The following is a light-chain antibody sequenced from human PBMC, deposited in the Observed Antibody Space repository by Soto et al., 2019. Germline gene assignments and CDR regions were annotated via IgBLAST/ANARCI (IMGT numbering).Light chain of an antibody. J-gene: IGKJ5*01. CDR1: QSVLYSSNNKNY. Sequence: DIVMTQSPDPLAVSLGERATINCKSSQSVLYSSNNKNYLAWYPQKPGQPPKLXXYWASTRESGVPDRLSGSGSGTDFTLTISSLQAEAVAVYDCQQYYSTPPITFGQGTRLEIK. CDR3: QQYYSTPPIT. CDR2: WAS. V-gene: IGKV4-1*01.